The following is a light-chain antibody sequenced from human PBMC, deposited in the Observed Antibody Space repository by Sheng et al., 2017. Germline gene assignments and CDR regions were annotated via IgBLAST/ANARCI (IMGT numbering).Light chain of an antibody. J-gene: IGKJ2*01. CDR1: QTISSY. V-gene: IGKV3-15*01. Sequence: EIVLTQSPATLSLSPGERATLSCRASQTISSYLAWYQQKPGQAPRLLIYGASTRATGIPARFIGSASETEFTLTIRGLQSEDSAVYFCHQYENWPPTFGQGTKLEIK. CDR3: HQYENWPPT. CDR2: GAS.